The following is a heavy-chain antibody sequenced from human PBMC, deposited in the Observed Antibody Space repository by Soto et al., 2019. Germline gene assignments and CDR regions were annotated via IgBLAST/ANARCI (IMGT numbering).Heavy chain of an antibody. D-gene: IGHD1-26*01. CDR3: SRWELLGHDAFAI. CDR1: GGSISSSNW. V-gene: IGHV4-4*02. J-gene: IGHJ3*02. CDR2: IYHSGST. Sequence: SETLSLTCAVSGGSISSSNWWSWVRQPPGKGLEWIGEIYHSGSTNYNPSLKSRVTISVDKSKNQFSLKLSSVTAADTAVYYCSRWELLGHDAFAICGNGTMVTVS.